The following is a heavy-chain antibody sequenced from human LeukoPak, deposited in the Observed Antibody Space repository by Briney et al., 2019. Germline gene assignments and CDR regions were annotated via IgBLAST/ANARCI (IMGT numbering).Heavy chain of an antibody. D-gene: IGHD4-23*01. CDR3: AREVADYGGYYYYHYMDV. J-gene: IGHJ6*03. V-gene: IGHV4-59*12. Sequence: KTSETLSLTCAVYGGSFSGYYWSWIRQPPGKGLEWIGYIYYSGSTNYNPSLKSRVTMSVDTSKNQFSLKLSSVTAADTAMYYCAREVADYGGYYYYHYMDVWGKGTTVTISS. CDR2: IYYSGST. CDR1: GGSFSGYY.